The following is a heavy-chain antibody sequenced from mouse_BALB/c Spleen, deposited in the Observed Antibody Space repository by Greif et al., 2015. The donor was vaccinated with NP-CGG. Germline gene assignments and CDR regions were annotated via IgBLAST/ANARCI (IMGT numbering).Heavy chain of an antibody. V-gene: IGHV1-69*02. J-gene: IGHJ2*01. CDR3: TRSEGNYYFDY. CDR2: IYPSDSYT. CDR1: GYTFTSYW. D-gene: IGHD2-1*01. Sequence: VKLMESGAELVRPGASVKLSCKASGYTFTSYWINWVKQRPGQGLEWIGNIYPSDSYTNYNQKFKDKATLTVDKSSSTAYMQLSSPTSEDSAVYYCTRSEGNYYFDYWGQGTTLTVSS.